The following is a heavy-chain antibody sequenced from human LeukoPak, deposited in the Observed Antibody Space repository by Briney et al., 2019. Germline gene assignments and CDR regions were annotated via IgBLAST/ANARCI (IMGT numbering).Heavy chain of an antibody. D-gene: IGHD2-15*01. CDR2: INHSGST. CDR1: GGSFSGHY. CDR3: ARAKVVVAATDY. J-gene: IGHJ4*02. Sequence: NPSETLSLTCAVYGGSFSGHYWNWIRQPPGKGLEWIGEINHSGSTNYDPSLKSRVTISVDTSKNQFSLKLSSVTAADTAVYYCARAKVVVAATDYWGQGTLVTVSS. V-gene: IGHV4-34*01.